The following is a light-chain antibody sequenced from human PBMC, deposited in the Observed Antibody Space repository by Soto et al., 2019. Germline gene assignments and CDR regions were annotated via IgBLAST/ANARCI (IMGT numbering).Light chain of an antibody. CDR1: QSISSY. V-gene: IGKV1-39*01. Sequence: DIQMTQSPSSLSASVGDRVTITCRASQSISSYLNWYQQKPGKAPKLLIYAASSLQSGVPSRFSDSGSGTDFTLTISSLQPEDFATYYCQQSYSTPLLTFGGGTKVEIK. J-gene: IGKJ4*01. CDR3: QQSYSTPLLT. CDR2: AAS.